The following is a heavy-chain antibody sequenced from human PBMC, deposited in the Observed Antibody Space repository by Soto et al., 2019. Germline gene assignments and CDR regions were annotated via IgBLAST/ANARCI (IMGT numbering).Heavy chain of an antibody. CDR2: ISYDGNNK. Sequence: QVQLVESGGGVVQPGRSLRLSYAASGFTFSSYAMYWVRQAPGKGLEWVAVISYDGNNKYYADSVKGRFTISRDNSKNTRYLQMNSVREEDMAVYYCARAGCDGGSCYTLVGLRYGMDVWGQGTTVTVSS. CDR3: ARAGCDGGSCYTLVGLRYGMDV. V-gene: IGHV3-30-3*01. J-gene: IGHJ6*02. D-gene: IGHD2-15*01. CDR1: GFTFSSYA.